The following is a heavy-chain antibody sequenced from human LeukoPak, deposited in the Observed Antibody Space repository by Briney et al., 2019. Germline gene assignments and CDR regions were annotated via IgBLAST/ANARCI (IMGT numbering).Heavy chain of an antibody. CDR2: IRHDGSNK. J-gene: IGHJ4*02. CDR3: AKDGSMWFGEFPFDY. V-gene: IGHV3-30*02. CDR1: GFTFSSYG. Sequence: GGSLRLSCAASGFTFSSYGMHWVRQAPGKGLEWVAFIRHDGSNKYYADSVKGRFTISRDNSKNTLYLQMNSLRAEDTAVYYCAKDGSMWFGEFPFDYWGQGTLVTVSS. D-gene: IGHD3-10*01.